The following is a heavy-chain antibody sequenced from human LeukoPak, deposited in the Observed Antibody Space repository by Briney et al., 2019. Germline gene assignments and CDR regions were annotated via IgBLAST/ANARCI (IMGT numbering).Heavy chain of an antibody. V-gene: IGHV4-61*02. Sequence: PSETLSLTCTVSRASISSGSYYWSWIRQPAGKGLEWIGRIYTSASTNYNPSLKSRVTISVDTAKNQFSLKLSSVTAADTAVYYCATTGLLVAPIWGQGTMVTVSS. CDR3: ATTGLLVAPI. J-gene: IGHJ3*02. D-gene: IGHD5-12*01. CDR1: RASISSGSYY. CDR2: IYTSAST.